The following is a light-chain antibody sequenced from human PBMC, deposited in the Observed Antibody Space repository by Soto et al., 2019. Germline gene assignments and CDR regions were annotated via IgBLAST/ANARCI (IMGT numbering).Light chain of an antibody. V-gene: IGKV3-11*02. Sequence: VLTQSPDTLSLSPGERATLSCRATETVGSNLAWFQQKPGQTPRLLIYDASTRVTGIPARFRGSGYGRDFTLTISSLEPEDFAVYYCQQRGVWPPLNFGGGTKVEIK. CDR3: QQRGVWPPLN. CDR1: ETVGSN. CDR2: DAS. J-gene: IGKJ4*01.